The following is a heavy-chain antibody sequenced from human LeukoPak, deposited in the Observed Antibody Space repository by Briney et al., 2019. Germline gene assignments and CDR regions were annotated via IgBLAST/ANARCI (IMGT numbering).Heavy chain of an antibody. D-gene: IGHD6-19*01. CDR3: AKGGGWLVRNWFDP. J-gene: IGHJ5*02. CDR1: GFTFDEYA. V-gene: IGHV3-9*01. CDR2: ISWNSGSI. Sequence: GWSLRLSCAASGFTFDEYAMHWVRQAPGKGLEWVSGISWNSGSIGYADSVKGRFTISRDNAKNSLYLQMNSLRAEDTALYYCAKGGGWLVRNWFDPWGQGTLVTVSS.